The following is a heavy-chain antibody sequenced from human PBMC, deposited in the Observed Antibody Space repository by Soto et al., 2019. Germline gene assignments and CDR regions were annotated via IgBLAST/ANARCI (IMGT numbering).Heavy chain of an antibody. CDR3: AKETASVGWPCFDF. CDR2: ISDGGDGT. V-gene: IGHV3-23*01. D-gene: IGHD2-21*01. CDR1: GFTFGSYA. J-gene: IGHJ4*01. Sequence: EVQLLESGGGLVQPGGSLRLACAASGFTFGSYAMSWVRQAPGKGLEWGSGISDGGDGTYYADSVKGRFTISRDNSKKTLYLQMTSLRAEDTAVYYCAKETASVGWPCFDFWGQGTLVTVSS.